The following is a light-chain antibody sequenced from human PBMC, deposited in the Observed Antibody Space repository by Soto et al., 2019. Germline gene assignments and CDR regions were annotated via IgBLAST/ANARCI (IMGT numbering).Light chain of an antibody. CDR1: SGHSSNA. V-gene: IGLV4-69*01. J-gene: IGLJ3*02. CDR2: LNSDGSH. Sequence: QPVLTQSPSASASLGASVTVTCTLSSGHSSNAVAWHQQQPEKGPRYLMRLNSDGSHSKGDGIPDRFTGSSSGADRYLTISSLQSEDEADYYCQNWGTGIVVFGGGTQLT. CDR3: QNWGTGIVV.